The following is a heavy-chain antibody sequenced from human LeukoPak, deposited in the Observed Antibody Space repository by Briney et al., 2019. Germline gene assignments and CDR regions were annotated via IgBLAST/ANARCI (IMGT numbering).Heavy chain of an antibody. CDR1: GFTFSTYG. CDR2: ISYDGSNK. Sequence: PGGSLRLSCVASGFTFSTYGMHWVRQAPGRGLEWVALISYDGSNKYYADSVKGRFTISRDNSKNTLYLQMNSLRAEDTAVYYCARGPKWELLSWFDPWGQRTLVTVSS. D-gene: IGHD1-26*01. J-gene: IGHJ5*02. CDR3: ARGPKWELLSWFDP. V-gene: IGHV3-30*03.